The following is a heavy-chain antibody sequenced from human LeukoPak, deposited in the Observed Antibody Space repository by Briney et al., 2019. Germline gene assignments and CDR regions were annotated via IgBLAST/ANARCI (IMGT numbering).Heavy chain of an antibody. CDR3: ARDHGGGPGSLDY. CDR2: ISSSSSYI. J-gene: IGHJ4*02. CDR1: GFTFSSYS. D-gene: IGHD2-15*01. V-gene: IGHV3-21*01. Sequence: GGSLRLSCAASGFTFSSYSMNWVRQAPGKGLEWVSSISSSSSYIYYADSVEGRFTISRDNAKNSLYLQMNSPRAEDTAVYYCARDHGGGPGSLDYWGQGTLVTVSS.